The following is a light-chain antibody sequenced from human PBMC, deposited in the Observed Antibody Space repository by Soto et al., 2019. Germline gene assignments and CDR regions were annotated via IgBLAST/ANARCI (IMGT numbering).Light chain of an antibody. V-gene: IGLV1-47*01. CDR2: KNG. CDR1: PSTTGSSY. J-gene: IGLJ1*01. CDR3: AAWVDSLRADV. Sequence: QSVLTQPPSASWPPGQKVTISHSASPSTTGSSYVKWSQQLPGTAPTLLIPKNGQRPSGVPDRFSGSRSGTSASLAISGLRSEDEADYYWAAWVDSLRADVFGAGTKVTVL.